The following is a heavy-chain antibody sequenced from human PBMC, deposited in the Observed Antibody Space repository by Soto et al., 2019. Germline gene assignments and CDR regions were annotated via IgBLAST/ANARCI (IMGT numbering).Heavy chain of an antibody. D-gene: IGHD3-3*01. J-gene: IGHJ4*02. CDR3: AKDLRFLEWLLFVDGGFSVDY. V-gene: IGHV3-30*18. CDR1: GFTFSSYG. Sequence: QVQLVESGGGVVQPGRSLRLSCAASGFTFSSYGMHWVRQAPGKGLEWVAVISYDGSNKYYADSVKGRFTISRDNSKNTLYLQMNSLRAEDTAVYYCAKDLRFLEWLLFVDGGFSVDYWGQGTLVTVSS. CDR2: ISYDGSNK.